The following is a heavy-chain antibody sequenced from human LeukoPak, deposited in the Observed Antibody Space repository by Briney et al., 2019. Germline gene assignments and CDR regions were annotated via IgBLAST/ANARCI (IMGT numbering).Heavy chain of an antibody. CDR3: ARGGYCSGGSCYQIADY. CDR2: IYYSGST. CDR1: GGSISSGGYY. D-gene: IGHD2-15*01. V-gene: IGHV4-31*03. Sequence: SQTLSLTCTVSGGSISSGGYYWSWIRQHPGKGLEWIGYIYYSGSTYYNPSLKSRVTISVDTSKNQFSLKLSSVTAADTAVYYCARGGYCSGGSCYQIADYWGQGTLATVSS. J-gene: IGHJ4*02.